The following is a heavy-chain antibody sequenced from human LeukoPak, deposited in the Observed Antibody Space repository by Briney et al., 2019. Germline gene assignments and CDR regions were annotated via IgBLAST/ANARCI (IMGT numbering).Heavy chain of an antibody. J-gene: IGHJ4*02. D-gene: IGHD3-16*01. CDR1: GFTLSSHE. Sequence: GGSLRLSCAASGFTLSSHEMNWVRPAPGKGLEWVSYISSSGSAIYYADSVKGRFTISRDNAKNSLLLQMNSLRVEDTAVYYCARERGGQSNDYLHGGPFDYWGQGTLVTVSS. CDR3: ARERGGQSNDYLHGGPFDY. V-gene: IGHV3-48*03. CDR2: ISSSGSAI.